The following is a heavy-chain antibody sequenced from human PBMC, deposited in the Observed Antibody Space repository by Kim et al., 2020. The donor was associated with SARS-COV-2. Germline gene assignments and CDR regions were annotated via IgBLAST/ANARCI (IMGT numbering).Heavy chain of an antibody. V-gene: IGHV3-23*01. CDR1: GFTFSSYA. J-gene: IGHJ4*02. D-gene: IGHD6-13*01. CDR3: GKSPHSSSWNSDY. CDR2: ISGTDGST. Sequence: GGSLRLSCAASGFTFSSYAMSWVRQAPGKGLEWVSAISGTDGSTYYAHSVKGRFTISRDNSKNTLYLQMNSLRAEDTAVYYCGKSPHSSSWNSDYWGQGTLVTVSS.